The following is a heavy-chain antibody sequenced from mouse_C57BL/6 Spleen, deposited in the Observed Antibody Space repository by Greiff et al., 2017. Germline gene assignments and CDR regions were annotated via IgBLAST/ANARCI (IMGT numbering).Heavy chain of an antibody. D-gene: IGHD2-3*01. Sequence: EVMLVESGGGLVKPGGSLKLSCAASGFTFSDYGMHWVRQAPEKGLEWVAYISSGSSTIYYADTVKGRFTISRDNAKNTLFLQMTSLRSEDTAMYYCARTDGYYGRYYFDYWGQGTTLTVSS. CDR1: GFTFSDYG. J-gene: IGHJ2*01. CDR3: ARTDGYYGRYYFDY. CDR2: ISSGSSTI. V-gene: IGHV5-17*01.